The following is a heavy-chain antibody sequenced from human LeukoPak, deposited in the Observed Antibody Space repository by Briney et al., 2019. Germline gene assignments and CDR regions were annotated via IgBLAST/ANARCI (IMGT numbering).Heavy chain of an antibody. V-gene: IGHV4-59*08. CDR3: ARYGGPNFDY. D-gene: IGHD4/OR15-4a*01. CDR1: GGSINNYY. Sequence: SETLSLTCTVSGGSINNYYWIWIRQPPGKGLECIGYIYFSGSTNYNPSLKSRVTISLDTSRNQFSLKLSSVTAADTAVYYCARYGGPNFDYWGQGTLVTVSS. J-gene: IGHJ4*02. CDR2: IYFSGST.